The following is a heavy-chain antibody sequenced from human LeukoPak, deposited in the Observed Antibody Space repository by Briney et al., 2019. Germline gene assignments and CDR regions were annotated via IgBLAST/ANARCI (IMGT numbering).Heavy chain of an antibody. D-gene: IGHD6-13*01. CDR3: AKDIAAAGTLGV. CDR2: ISSSSYI. CDR1: GFTFSSYS. Sequence: GGSLRLSCAASGFTFSSYSMNWVRQAPGKGLEWVSSISSSSYIYYADSVKGRFTISRDNAKNSLYLQMNSLRAEDTALYYCAKDIAAAGTLGVWGQGTLVTVSS. V-gene: IGHV3-21*04. J-gene: IGHJ4*02.